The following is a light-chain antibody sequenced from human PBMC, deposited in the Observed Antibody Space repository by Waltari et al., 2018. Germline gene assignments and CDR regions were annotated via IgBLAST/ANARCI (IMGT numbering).Light chain of an antibody. CDR1: QSISSY. J-gene: IGKJ1*01. CDR2: AAS. Sequence: DIQMTQSPSSLSASVGDRVTITCRASQSISSYLNWYQQKPGKAPKHLIYAASSLQSGVPSRFSGSGSETDFTLTISSLQPEDFATYYCQQSYDTPWTFGQGTKVEIK. CDR3: QQSYDTPWT. V-gene: IGKV1-39*01.